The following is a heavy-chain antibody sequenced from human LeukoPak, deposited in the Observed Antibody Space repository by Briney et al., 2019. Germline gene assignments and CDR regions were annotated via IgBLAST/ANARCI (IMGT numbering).Heavy chain of an antibody. CDR2: INPSGGST. CDR1: GYTFTSYY. V-gene: IGHV1-46*01. J-gene: IGHJ4*02. CDR3: ARGGEPLGGYCSGGSCYWGFDY. D-gene: IGHD2-15*01. Sequence: GASVKVSCKASGYTFTSYYMHWVRQAPGQGLEWMGIINPSGGSTSYAQKFQGRVTMTRDTSTSTVYMELSSLRSEDTAVYYCARGGEPLGGYCSGGSCYWGFDYWGQGTLVTVSS.